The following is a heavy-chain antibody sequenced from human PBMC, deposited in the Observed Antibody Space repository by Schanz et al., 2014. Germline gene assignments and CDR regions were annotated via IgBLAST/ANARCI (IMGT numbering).Heavy chain of an antibody. CDR1: GGSINNFY. D-gene: IGHD3-10*01. CDR2: IYSSGIP. Sequence: QVQLQESGPGLVKPSETLSLTCSVSGGSINNFYWGWIRQSPGKGLEWIGYIYSSGIPTYNPSLKSRVSLTAETTKNQFSLKLTSVAAGDAAVYYCARGGSAMVRGVMTASDWCFDLWGRGTLVTVSP. V-gene: IGHV4-59*08. J-gene: IGHJ2*01. CDR3: ARGGSAMVRGVMTASDWCFDL.